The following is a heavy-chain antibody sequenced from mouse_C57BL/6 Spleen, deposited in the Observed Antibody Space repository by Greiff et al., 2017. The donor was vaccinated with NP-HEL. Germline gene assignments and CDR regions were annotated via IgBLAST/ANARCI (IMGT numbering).Heavy chain of an antibody. CDR2: IRNKANGYTT. J-gene: IGHJ3*01. D-gene: IGHD1-1*01. V-gene: IGHV7-3*01. Sequence: EVKLVESGGGLVQPGGSLSLSCAASGFTFTDYYMSWVRQPPGKALEWLGFIRNKANGYTTEYSASVKGRFTISRDNSQSILYLQMNALRAEDSATYYCARYAPLYYYGLAYWGQGTLVTVSA. CDR3: ARYAPLYYYGLAY. CDR1: GFTFTDYY.